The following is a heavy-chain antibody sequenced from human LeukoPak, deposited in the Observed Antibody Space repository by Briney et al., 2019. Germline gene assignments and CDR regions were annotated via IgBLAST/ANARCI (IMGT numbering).Heavy chain of an antibody. Sequence: PSETLSLTCTVSGGSISSYYWSWIRQPPGKGLEWIGYIYYSGSTNYNPSLKSRVTISVDTSKNQFSLKLSSVTAADTAVYYCARVPAAIGTTFGMDVWGQGTTVTVSS. V-gene: IGHV4-59*01. D-gene: IGHD2-2*02. CDR2: IYYSGST. CDR3: ARVPAAIGTTFGMDV. CDR1: GGSISSYY. J-gene: IGHJ6*02.